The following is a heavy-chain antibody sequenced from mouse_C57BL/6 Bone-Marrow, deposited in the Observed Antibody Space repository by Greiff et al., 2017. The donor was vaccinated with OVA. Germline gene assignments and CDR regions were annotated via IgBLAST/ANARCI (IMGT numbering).Heavy chain of an antibody. D-gene: IGHD1-1*01. CDR2: ISSGGSYT. Sequence: VQVVESGGDLVKPGGSLKLSCAASGFTFSSYGMSWVRQTPDKRLEWVATISSGGSYTYYPDSVKGRFTISRDNAKNTLYLQMSSLKSEDTAMYYCARHYYGSSYYWGQGTTLTVSS. CDR3: ARHYYGSSYY. CDR1: GFTFSSYG. V-gene: IGHV5-6*01. J-gene: IGHJ2*01.